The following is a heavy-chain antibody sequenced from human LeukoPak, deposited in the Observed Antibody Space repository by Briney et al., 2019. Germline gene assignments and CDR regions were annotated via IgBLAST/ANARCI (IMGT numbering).Heavy chain of an antibody. J-gene: IGHJ3*02. V-gene: IGHV3-23*01. CDR3: AKDLSGSYSNDAFDI. CDR1: GFTFSSYA. Sequence: PGGSLRLSCAASGFTFSSYAMSWVRQAPGKGLEWVSAISGSGGSTYYADSVKGRFTISRDNSKSTLYLQMNSLRAEDTAVYYCAKDLSGSYSNDAFDIWGQGTMVTVSS. D-gene: IGHD1-26*01. CDR2: ISGSGGST.